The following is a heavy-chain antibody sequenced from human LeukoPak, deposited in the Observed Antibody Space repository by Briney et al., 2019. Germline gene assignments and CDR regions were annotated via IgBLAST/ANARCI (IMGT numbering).Heavy chain of an antibody. V-gene: IGHV3-66*01. J-gene: IGHJ4*02. Sequence: PGGSLRLSCAASGFTVSSNYMSWVRQAPGKGLEWVSVIYSGGSTYYADSVKGRFTISRDNSKNTQYLQMNSLRAEDTAVYYCASTGYDSSGYPFDYWGQGTLVTVSS. CDR3: ASTGYDSSGYPFDY. D-gene: IGHD3-22*01. CDR2: IYSGGST. CDR1: GFTVSSNY.